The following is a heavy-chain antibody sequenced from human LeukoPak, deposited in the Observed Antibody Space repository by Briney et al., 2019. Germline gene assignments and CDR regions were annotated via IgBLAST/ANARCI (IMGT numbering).Heavy chain of an antibody. CDR1: GFTFSSYW. CDR3: ARGAIVGATYYYYMDV. CDR2: IKQDGSEK. D-gene: IGHD1-26*01. J-gene: IGHJ6*03. V-gene: IGHV3-7*01. Sequence: GGSLRLSCAASGFTFSSYWMSWVRQAPGKGLEWVANIKQDGSEKYYADSVKGRFTISRDNAKNSLYLQMNSLRAEDTAVYYCARGAIVGATYYYYMDVWGKGTTVTVSS.